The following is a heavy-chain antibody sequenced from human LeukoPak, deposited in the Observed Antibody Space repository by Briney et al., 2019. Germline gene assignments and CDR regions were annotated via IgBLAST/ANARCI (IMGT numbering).Heavy chain of an antibody. CDR2: IWYDGSNK. CDR1: GFTFSSYG. CDR3: ARDKLTRNYYYYGMDV. D-gene: IGHD2-15*01. V-gene: IGHV3-33*01. Sequence: GGSLRLSCAASGFTFSSYGMHWVRQAPGKGLEWVAVIWYDGSNKYYADSVKGRFTISRDNSKSTLYLQMNSLRAEDTAVYYCARDKLTRNYYYYGMDVWGQGTTVTVSS. J-gene: IGHJ6*02.